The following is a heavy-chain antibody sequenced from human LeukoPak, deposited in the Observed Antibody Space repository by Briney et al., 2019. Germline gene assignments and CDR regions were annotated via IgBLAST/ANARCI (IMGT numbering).Heavy chain of an antibody. D-gene: IGHD3-22*01. V-gene: IGHV3-23*01. CDR2: ISGSGGST. Sequence: GGSLRLSCAASGFTFSTYVMSWVRQAPGKGLEWVSAISGSGGSTYNADPLKGRFTISRDNSKNTLYLQMNSLRAEDTAVYYCVRESTSSGYYYAPDYWGQGTLVTVS. CDR1: GFTFSTYV. J-gene: IGHJ4*02. CDR3: VRESTSSGYYYAPDY.